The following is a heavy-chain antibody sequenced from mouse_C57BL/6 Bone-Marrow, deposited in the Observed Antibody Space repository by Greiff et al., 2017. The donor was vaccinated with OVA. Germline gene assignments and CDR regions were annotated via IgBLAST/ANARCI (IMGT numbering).Heavy chain of an antibody. Sequence: QVQLQQSGAELVRPGASVTLSCKASGYTFTDYEMHWVKQTPVHGLEWIGAIDPETGGTAYNQTFKGKAILTADKSSSTAYMELRSLTSEDSAVDYCTRDYSNYYAMDYWGQGTSVTVSA. CDR2: IDPETGGT. J-gene: IGHJ4*01. CDR1: GYTFTDYE. V-gene: IGHV1-15*01. CDR3: TRDYSNYYAMDY. D-gene: IGHD2-5*01.